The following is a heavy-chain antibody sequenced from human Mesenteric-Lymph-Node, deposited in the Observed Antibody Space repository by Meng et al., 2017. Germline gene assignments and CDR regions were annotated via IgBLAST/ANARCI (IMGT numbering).Heavy chain of an antibody. D-gene: IGHD6-19*01. CDR1: GFTFSNYA. Sequence: GESLKISCTPSGFTFSNYALSWVRQAPGKGLEWVSTISGSGGDTFYADSVKGRLTISRDNSKDTLFLQMTSLRGEDTALYYCARGGHSRGWGFDYWGQGTLVTVSS. J-gene: IGHJ4*02. CDR3: ARGGHSRGWGFDY. V-gene: IGHV3-23*01. CDR2: ISGSGGDT.